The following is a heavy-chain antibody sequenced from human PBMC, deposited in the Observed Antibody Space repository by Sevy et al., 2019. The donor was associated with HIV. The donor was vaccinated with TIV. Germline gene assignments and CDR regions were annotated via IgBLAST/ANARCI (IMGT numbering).Heavy chain of an antibody. Sequence: GGSLRLSCAASGFTFSSYSMNWVRQAPGKGLEWVSYISSSSSTIYYADSVKGRFTIARDNAKNSLYLQMNSLRAEDTAVYYCAGDFDYYDSSGYYYGAFDIWGQRTMVTVSS. CDR1: GFTFSSYS. D-gene: IGHD3-22*01. V-gene: IGHV3-48*01. CDR3: AGDFDYYDSSGYYYGAFDI. J-gene: IGHJ3*02. CDR2: ISSSSSTI.